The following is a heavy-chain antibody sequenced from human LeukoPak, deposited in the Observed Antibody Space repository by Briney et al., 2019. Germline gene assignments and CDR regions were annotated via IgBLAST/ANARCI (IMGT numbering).Heavy chain of an antibody. J-gene: IGHJ4*02. CDR1: GGSFSGYY. Sequence: KSSETLSLTCAVYGGSFSGYYWSWIRQPPGKGLEWIGEINHSGSTNYNPSLKSRVTISVDTSKNQFSLKLSSVTAADTAVYYCARGQGIVPHYYFDYWGQGTLVTVSS. CDR3: ARGQGIVPHYYFDY. D-gene: IGHD2-2*01. V-gene: IGHV4-34*01. CDR2: INHSGST.